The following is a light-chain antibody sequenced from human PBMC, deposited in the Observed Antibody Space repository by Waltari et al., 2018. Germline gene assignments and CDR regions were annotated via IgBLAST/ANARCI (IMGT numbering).Light chain of an antibody. CDR3: HQYANSPWT. J-gene: IGKJ1*01. CDR1: QSVLYSPNNKNY. V-gene: IGKV4-1*01. Sequence: DIVMTQSPDSLAVSLGERATINCKSSQSVLYSPNNKNYLAWYQQKPGQPPQLLIYWASTLESGVPDRFSGSGSGTDFTLTISSLQAEDVAVYYCHQYANSPWTFGQGTKVEVK. CDR2: WAS.